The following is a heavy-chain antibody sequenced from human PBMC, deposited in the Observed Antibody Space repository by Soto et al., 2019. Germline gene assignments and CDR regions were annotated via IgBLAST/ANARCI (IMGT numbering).Heavy chain of an antibody. CDR1: GFTVSSNY. J-gene: IGHJ6*03. V-gene: IGHV3-66*01. CDR2: IYSGGST. Sequence: PGGSLRLSCAASGFTVSSNYMSWVRQAPGKGLEWVSVIYSGGSTYYADSVKGRFTISRDNSKNTLYLQMNSLRAEDTAVYYCARDRAADYGDPYYYMDVWGKGTTVTVSS. CDR3: ARDRAADYGDPYYYMDV. D-gene: IGHD4-17*01.